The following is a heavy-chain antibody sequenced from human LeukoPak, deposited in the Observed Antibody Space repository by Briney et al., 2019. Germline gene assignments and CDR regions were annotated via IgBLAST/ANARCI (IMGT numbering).Heavy chain of an antibody. CDR1: GFTFSAYN. Sequence: SGGSLRLSCAASGFTFSAYNMNWVRQAPGKGLEWVSYISSSSTTINFADSVKGRFTISRDNAKNSLYLQMNSLRAEDTAVYYCARDLERGYYYGSALDYWGQGTLVTVSS. J-gene: IGHJ4*02. D-gene: IGHD3-10*01. V-gene: IGHV3-48*04. CDR3: ARDLERGYYYGSALDY. CDR2: ISSSSTTI.